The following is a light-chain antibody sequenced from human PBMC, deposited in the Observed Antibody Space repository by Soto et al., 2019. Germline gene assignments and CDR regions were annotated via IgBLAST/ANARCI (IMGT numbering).Light chain of an antibody. V-gene: IGLV2-14*01. CDR2: EVT. J-gene: IGLJ1*01. CDR3: SSYTLSSTDL. CDR1: SSDVGGYNY. Sequence: QSVLTQPASVSGSPGQSITISCTGTSSDVGGYNYVSWYQQHPGKAPKLIIYEVTNRPSGVSNRFSGSKSGNTAALTISGLQAEDEADYYCSSYTLSSTDLFGSGTKLTVL.